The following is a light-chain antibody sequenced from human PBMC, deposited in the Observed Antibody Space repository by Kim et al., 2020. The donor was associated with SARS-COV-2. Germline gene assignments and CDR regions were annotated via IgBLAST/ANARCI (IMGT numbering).Light chain of an antibody. V-gene: IGLV2-14*01. CDR2: EVT. Sequence: QSITICCTGTSSDIDDYNYVSWYQQPPGKAPKLMIYEVTKRPSGVSYRFSGSKSGNTASLTISGLQAEDEADYYCSSYTSSSGLMVFGGGTQLTVL. CDR1: SSDIDDYNY. J-gene: IGLJ3*02. CDR3: SSYTSSSGLMV.